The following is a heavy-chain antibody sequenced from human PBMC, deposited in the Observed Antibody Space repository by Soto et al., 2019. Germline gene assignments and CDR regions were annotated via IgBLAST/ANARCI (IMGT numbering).Heavy chain of an antibody. D-gene: IGHD2-2*01. Sequence: EVQLVESGGGLVQPGRSLRLSCAASGFTFDDYVMHWVRQAPGKGLEWVSGISWNSGSIGYADSVKGRFTISRDNAKNSLYLQMNSLRAEDTALYYCAKDTAAVPAAISDAFDIWGQGTMVTVSS. CDR1: GFTFDDYV. J-gene: IGHJ3*02. CDR2: ISWNSGSI. CDR3: AKDTAAVPAAISDAFDI. V-gene: IGHV3-9*01.